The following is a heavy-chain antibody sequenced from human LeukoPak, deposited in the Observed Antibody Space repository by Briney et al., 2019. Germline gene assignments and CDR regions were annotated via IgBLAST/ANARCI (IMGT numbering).Heavy chain of an antibody. CDR2: ISAYNGNT. J-gene: IGHJ4*02. CDR1: GYTFTSYG. CDR3: ARGRVAITFGGVIVYPPDY. V-gene: IGHV1-18*01. Sequence: ASVKDSCKASGYTFTSYGISWVRQAPGQGLEWMGWISAYNGNTNYAQKVQGRVTMTTDTSTSTAYMELRSQRSDDTAVHYCARGRVAITFGGVIVYPPDYWGQGTLVTVSS. D-gene: IGHD3-16*02.